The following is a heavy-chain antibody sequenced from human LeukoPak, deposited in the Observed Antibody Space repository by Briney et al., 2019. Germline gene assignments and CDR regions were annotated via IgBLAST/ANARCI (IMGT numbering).Heavy chain of an antibody. Sequence: MTSETLSLTCTVCGGSISSSPYYWGWIRQPPGKGLEWIGSIYYSGTTHYSPSLESRVTISVDTSKNQFSLKVASVTAADTAIYYCAKGAGGFSYYNWFDPWGQGTLVTVSS. V-gene: IGHV4-39*07. CDR3: AKGAGGFSYYNWFDP. CDR2: IYYSGTT. CDR1: GGSISSSPYY. D-gene: IGHD5-18*01. J-gene: IGHJ5*02.